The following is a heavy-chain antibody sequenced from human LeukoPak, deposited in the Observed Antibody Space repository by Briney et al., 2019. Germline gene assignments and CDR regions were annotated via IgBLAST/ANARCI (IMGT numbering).Heavy chain of an antibody. D-gene: IGHD5-24*01. V-gene: IGHV3-23*01. J-gene: IGHJ3*02. CDR1: GFTFTTYA. CDR3: AKDGGYNTLGAFDT. CDR2: IDGSGRSA. Sequence: GGSLRLSCEASGFTFTTYALSWVRQAPGKGLEWVSGIDGSGRSAYYADFQKGRLTTSRDKSTNTLYLQMNSLRVEDTAIYYCAKDGGYNTLGAFDTWGQGTLVTVSS.